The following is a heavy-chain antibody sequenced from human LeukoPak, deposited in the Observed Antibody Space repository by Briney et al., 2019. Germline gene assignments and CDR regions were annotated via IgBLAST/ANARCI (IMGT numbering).Heavy chain of an antibody. CDR1: GYTFTSYY. Sequence: ASVTVSCKASGYTFTSYYMHWVRQAPGQGLEWMGIINPSGGSTSYAQKFQGRVTMTRDTSTSTVYMELSSLRSEDTAVYYCARDGWGTTVVTQTNYYYYYGMDVWGQGTTVTVSS. J-gene: IGHJ6*02. D-gene: IGHD4-17*01. CDR2: INPSGGST. CDR3: ARDGWGTTVVTQTNYYYYYGMDV. V-gene: IGHV1-46*01.